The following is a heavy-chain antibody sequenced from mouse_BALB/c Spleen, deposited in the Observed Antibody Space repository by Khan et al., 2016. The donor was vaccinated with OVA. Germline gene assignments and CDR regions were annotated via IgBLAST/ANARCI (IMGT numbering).Heavy chain of an antibody. CDR3: ARLEDI. CDR1: GFSLTSYG. J-gene: IGHJ2*01. V-gene: IGHV2-9*02. Sequence: VELVESGPGLVAPSQSLSITCTVSGFSLTSYGVHWVRQPPGKGLEWLGVIWAGGSTNYNSALMSRLSFSKDNSKIQVFLKMNSPQTNDTAIYYCARLEDIWGQGTTLTVSS. CDR2: IWAGGST. D-gene: IGHD1-3*01.